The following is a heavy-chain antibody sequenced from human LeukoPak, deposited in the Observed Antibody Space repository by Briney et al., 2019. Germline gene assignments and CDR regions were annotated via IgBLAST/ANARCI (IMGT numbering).Heavy chain of an antibody. CDR1: GYTLTELS. J-gene: IGHJ4*02. CDR3: ARGIGGNSLPDY. V-gene: IGHV1-24*01. CDR2: FDPEDGET. D-gene: IGHD4-23*01. Sequence: GASVKVSCKVSGYTLTELSMHWVRQAPGKGLEWMGGFDPEDGETIYAQKFQGRVTITRNTSISTAYMELSSLRSEDTAVYYCARGIGGNSLPDYWGQGTLVTVSS.